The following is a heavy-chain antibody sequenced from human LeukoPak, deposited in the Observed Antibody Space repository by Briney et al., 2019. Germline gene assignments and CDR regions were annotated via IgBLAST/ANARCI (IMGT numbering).Heavy chain of an antibody. D-gene: IGHD6-19*01. CDR3: ANSRIAVPGTTLDY. Sequence: GGSLRLSCAASGFNFSSYAMNWVRQTPRRGLEWISVISGRGGSTYYADSVKGRFTISRDKSKNTLYLQMNSLRAEDTAVYYCANSRIAVPGTTLDYWGQGKLVTVSS. CDR1: GFNFSSYA. CDR2: ISGRGGST. J-gene: IGHJ4*02. V-gene: IGHV3-23*01.